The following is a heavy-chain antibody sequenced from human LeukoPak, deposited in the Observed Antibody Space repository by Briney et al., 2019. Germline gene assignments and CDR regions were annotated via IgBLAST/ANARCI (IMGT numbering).Heavy chain of an antibody. Sequence: GRSLRLSCAASGFTFSSYGMHWVRQAPGKGLEWVAVIWYDGSNKYYADSVKGRFTISRDNSKNTPYLQMNSLRAEDTAVYYCARDGGDKSSGYYSYYYGMDVWGQGTTVTVSS. CDR2: IWYDGSNK. V-gene: IGHV3-33*01. D-gene: IGHD3-22*01. CDR3: ARDGGDKSSGYYSYYYGMDV. J-gene: IGHJ6*02. CDR1: GFTFSSYG.